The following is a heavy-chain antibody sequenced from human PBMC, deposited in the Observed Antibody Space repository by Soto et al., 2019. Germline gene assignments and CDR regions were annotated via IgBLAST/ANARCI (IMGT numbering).Heavy chain of an antibody. D-gene: IGHD2-15*01. V-gene: IGHV3-23*01. Sequence: EVQLLESGGGLVQPGGSLRLSCAASGFTFSSYAMSWVRQAPGKGLEWVSAISGSGGSTYYADSVKGRFTISRDNSTLTLYLQMTSLIDEDKAVYYCANEGVVVAASDAFDLWCQGTMVTVAS. J-gene: IGHJ3*01. CDR3: ANEGVVVAASDAFDL. CDR1: GFTFSSYA. CDR2: ISGSGGST.